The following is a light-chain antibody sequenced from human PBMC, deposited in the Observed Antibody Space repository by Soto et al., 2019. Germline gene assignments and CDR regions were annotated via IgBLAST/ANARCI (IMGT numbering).Light chain of an antibody. Sequence: IVLTQSPATLSLSPGERATLSCRASPSVSNSLAWYQHKPGQAPRLLIYDAFNRATGVPTRFSGSGSGTDFTLTISSLQNDDFATYYCQHYNSYSEAFGQGTKVDIK. CDR2: DAF. V-gene: IGKV3-11*01. J-gene: IGKJ1*01. CDR3: QHYNSYSEA. CDR1: PSVSNS.